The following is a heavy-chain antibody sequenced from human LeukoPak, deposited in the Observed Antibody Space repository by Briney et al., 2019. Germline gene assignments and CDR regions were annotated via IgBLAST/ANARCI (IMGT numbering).Heavy chain of an antibody. V-gene: IGHV4-38-2*02. Sequence: GSLRLSCATSGFNFSIYSLNWVRQAPGKGLEWIGSIYRSGSTYYNPSLKSRVTISVDTSKNQFSLKLTSVTAADTAVYYCARDRGPGATPTYWGQGTLVTVSS. CDR3: ARDRGPGATPTY. J-gene: IGHJ4*02. CDR1: GFNFSIYS. CDR2: IYRSGST. D-gene: IGHD2-15*01.